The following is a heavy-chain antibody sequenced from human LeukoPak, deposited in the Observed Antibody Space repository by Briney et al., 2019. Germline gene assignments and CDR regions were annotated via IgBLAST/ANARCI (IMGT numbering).Heavy chain of an antibody. CDR2: IYPGDSDT. J-gene: IGHJ4*02. D-gene: IGHD2-15*01. Sequence: GESLKISCKGSGYSFTSRWIGWVRQMPGKGLEWMGIIYPGDSDTRYSPSFQGQVTISADKSISTAYLQWSSLKASDTAMYYCARPTSYCSGGSCYSKLGYDYWGQGTLFTVSS. V-gene: IGHV5-51*01. CDR1: GYSFTSRW. CDR3: ARPTSYCSGGSCYSKLGYDY.